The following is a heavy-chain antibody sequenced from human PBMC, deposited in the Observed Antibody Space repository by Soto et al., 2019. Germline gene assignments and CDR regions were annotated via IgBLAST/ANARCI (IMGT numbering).Heavy chain of an antibody. CDR3: ARDMMGYCSGGSCYEGRTDAFDI. V-gene: IGHV1-18*01. CDR2: ISAYNGNT. Sequence: ASAKVSCKASGYTFTSYGISWVRQAPGQGLEWMGWISAYNGNTNYAQKLQGRVTMTTDTSTSTAYMELRSLRSDDTAVYYCARDMMGYCSGGSCYEGRTDAFDIWGQGTMVTVSS. CDR1: GYTFTSYG. D-gene: IGHD2-15*01. J-gene: IGHJ3*02.